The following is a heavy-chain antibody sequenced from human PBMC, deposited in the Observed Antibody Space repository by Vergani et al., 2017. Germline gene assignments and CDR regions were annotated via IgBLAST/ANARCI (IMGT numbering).Heavy chain of an antibody. Sequence: QVQLVQSGAEVKKPGASVKVSCKASGYTFTSYYMHGVRQAPGQGLEWMGIINPSGGSTSYGQKFKGRVTMTRDTSTSTVYMELSSLRSEDTAVYYCAGDGVFTQYSSSSGPPYYYYVDVWGKGTTVTVSS. D-gene: IGHD6-6*01. CDR1: GYTFTSYY. CDR3: AGDGVFTQYSSSSGPPYYYYVDV. V-gene: IGHV1-46*01. CDR2: INPSGGST. J-gene: IGHJ6*03.